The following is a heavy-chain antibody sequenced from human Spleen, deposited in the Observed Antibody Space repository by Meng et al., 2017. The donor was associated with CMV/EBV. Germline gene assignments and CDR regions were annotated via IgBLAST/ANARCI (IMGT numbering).Heavy chain of an antibody. J-gene: IGHJ1*01. CDR3: ARGIVVVIATQGEYFQH. Sequence: GGSLRLSCAASGFTFSSYSMNWVRQAPGKGLEWVAVISYDGSNKYYADSVKGRFTISRDNSKNTLYLQMNSLRAEDTAVYYCARGIVVVIATQGEYFQHWGQGTLVTVSS. CDR1: GFTFSSYS. V-gene: IGHV3-30*03. D-gene: IGHD2-21*01. CDR2: ISYDGSNK.